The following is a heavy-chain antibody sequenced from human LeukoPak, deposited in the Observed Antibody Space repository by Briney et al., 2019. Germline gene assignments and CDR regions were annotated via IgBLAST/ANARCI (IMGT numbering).Heavy chain of an antibody. D-gene: IGHD3-10*01. CDR1: GGSISSYY. J-gene: IGHJ4*02. CDR2: IYYSGST. V-gene: IGHV4-59*01. CDR3: ARAKYVSGSYYNDY. Sequence: PSETLSLTCTVSGGSISSYYWSWIRQPPGKGLEWIGYIYYSGSTNYNPSLKSRVTISVDTSKNQFSLKLSSVTAADTAVYYCARAKYVSGSYYNDYWGQGTLVTVSS.